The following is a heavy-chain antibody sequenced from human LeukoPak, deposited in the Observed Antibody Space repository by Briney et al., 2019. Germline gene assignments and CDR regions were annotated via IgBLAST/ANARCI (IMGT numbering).Heavy chain of an antibody. CDR3: ARDKNNWNDGGDAFDI. D-gene: IGHD1-20*01. V-gene: IGHV3-21*01. CDR1: GFTSSSYS. Sequence: GGSLRLSCAASGFTSSSYSMNWVRQAPGKGLEWISSISSSSSYIYYADSVKGRFTISRDNAKNSLYLQMNSLRAEDTAVYYCARDKNNWNDGGDAFDIWGQGTMVTVSS. J-gene: IGHJ3*02. CDR2: ISSSSSYI.